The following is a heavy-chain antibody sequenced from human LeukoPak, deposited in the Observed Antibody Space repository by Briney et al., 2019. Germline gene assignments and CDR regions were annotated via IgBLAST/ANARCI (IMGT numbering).Heavy chain of an antibody. Sequence: SGTLSLTCAVSGGSISSSYWWTWVRRPPGKGLEWIGEIYHSGSTNYNPSLKSRVTISVEKSKNHFSLNLSSVTAADTAVYYCARDRCGGDCPLDYWGQGTLVTVSS. D-gene: IGHD2-21*02. CDR2: IYHSGST. J-gene: IGHJ4*02. V-gene: IGHV4-4*02. CDR3: ARDRCGGDCPLDY. CDR1: GGSISSSYW.